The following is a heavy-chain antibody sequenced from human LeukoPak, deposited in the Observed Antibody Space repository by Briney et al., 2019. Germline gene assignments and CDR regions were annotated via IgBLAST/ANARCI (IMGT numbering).Heavy chain of an antibody. D-gene: IGHD1-26*01. V-gene: IGHV4-59*11. CDR2: IYYSGTT. CDR3: ARSSGAYRSFDY. Sequence: SETLSLTCTVSGGSISSHYWSWIRQPPGKGLEWIGYIYYSGTTDYNPSLKSRVTISVDTSNNQFSLKVSSVTAADTAVYYCARSSGAYRSFDYWGQGSLVTVSS. J-gene: IGHJ4*02. CDR1: GGSISSHY.